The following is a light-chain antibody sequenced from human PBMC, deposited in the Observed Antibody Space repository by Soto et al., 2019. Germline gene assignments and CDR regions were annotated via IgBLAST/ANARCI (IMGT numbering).Light chain of an antibody. CDR1: QSVSSN. V-gene: IGKV3-15*01. CDR2: GAS. J-gene: IGKJ5*01. CDR3: QQYYNWPPIT. Sequence: EIVMTQSPATLSLSPCERSTLSCRASQSVSSNLAWYQQKPGQAPRLLIYGASTRATGIPAGFSGSGSGTEFTLTISSLQSEDFAVYYCQQYYNWPPITFGQGTRLEIK.